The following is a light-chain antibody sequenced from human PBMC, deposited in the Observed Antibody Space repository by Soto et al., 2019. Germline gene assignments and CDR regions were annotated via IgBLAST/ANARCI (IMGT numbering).Light chain of an antibody. CDR2: GNS. CDR3: QSYDSSLSGWV. Sequence: QSVLTQPPSVSGAPGQRVTISCTGSSSNIGAGYDVHWYQQLPGTAPKLLIYGNSNRPSGVPDRFSGSKSGTSASLAITGLRAEDEADYYCQSYDSSLSGWVPGGGTKLTVL. V-gene: IGLV1-40*01. J-gene: IGLJ3*02. CDR1: SSNIGAGYD.